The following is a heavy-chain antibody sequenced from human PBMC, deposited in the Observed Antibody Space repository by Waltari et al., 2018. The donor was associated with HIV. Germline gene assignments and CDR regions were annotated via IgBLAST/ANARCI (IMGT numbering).Heavy chain of an antibody. CDR2: INHSGST. CDR1: GGSFSGYY. J-gene: IGHJ4*02. Sequence: QVQLQQWGAGLLKPSETLSLTCAVYGGSFSGYYWSWIRQPPGKGLKWIGEINHSGSTNYNPSVKNRVSRALGTSENQFSLKLSSVTAADTTVYYCARGGGATRYWGQGTLVTVSS. D-gene: IGHD1-26*01. V-gene: IGHV4-34*01. CDR3: ARGGGATRY.